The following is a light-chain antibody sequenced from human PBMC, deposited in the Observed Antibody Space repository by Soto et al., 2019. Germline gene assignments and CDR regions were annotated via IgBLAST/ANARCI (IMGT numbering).Light chain of an antibody. CDR1: QSVSSN. Sequence: EIVMTQSPATLSVSPGERATLSCRASQSVSSNLAWYQQKPGQAPRLLIYGASTRATGIPARFSGSGSGTEFTLTISSLQAEEFAVYYCQQYNNWPPPLTFGGGTKVEIK. V-gene: IGKV3-15*01. CDR2: GAS. CDR3: QQYNNWPPPLT. J-gene: IGKJ4*01.